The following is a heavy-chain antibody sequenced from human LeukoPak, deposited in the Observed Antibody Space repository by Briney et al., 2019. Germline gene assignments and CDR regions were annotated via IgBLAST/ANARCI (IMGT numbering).Heavy chain of an antibody. J-gene: IGHJ4*02. D-gene: IGHD1-14*01. Sequence: SSVKVSCKASGGTFSSYAISWVRQAPGQGLEWMGGIIPIFGTANYAQKFQGRVTITTDESTSTAYMELSSLRSEDTAVYYCASNPRTTLLLDYWGQGTLVTVSS. CDR1: GGTFSSYA. V-gene: IGHV1-69*05. CDR2: IIPIFGTA. CDR3: ASNPRTTLLLDY.